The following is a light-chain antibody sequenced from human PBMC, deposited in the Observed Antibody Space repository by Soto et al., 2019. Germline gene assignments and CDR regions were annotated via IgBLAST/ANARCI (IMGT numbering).Light chain of an antibody. CDR1: QSVGNN. CDR3: LQRSSRPWA. CDR2: EAS. J-gene: IGKJ1*01. V-gene: IGKV3-11*01. Sequence: EIVLTQSPATLSLSPGERATLSCRASQSVGNNLAWYQQKTGQAPGLLIYEASTRATGIPARFSGSGSGTDFTPTTGSMQPEDFATCCCLQRSSRPWAFSQGTKV.